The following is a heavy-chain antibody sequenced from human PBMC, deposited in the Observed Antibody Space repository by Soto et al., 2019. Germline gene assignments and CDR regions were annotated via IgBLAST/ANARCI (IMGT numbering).Heavy chain of an antibody. CDR3: ARQMFVGGMDV. D-gene: IGHD3-10*02. CDR1: GASISSYY. CDR2: IYYSGST. Sequence: QVQLQESGPGLVKPSETLSLTCTVSGASISSYYWSWIRQPPGKGLEWIGYIYYSGSTNYNPSLKSRVTISVDTSKNQFSLRLSSVTAADTAVYPCARQMFVGGMDVWGQGTTVTVSS. J-gene: IGHJ6*02. V-gene: IGHV4-59*08.